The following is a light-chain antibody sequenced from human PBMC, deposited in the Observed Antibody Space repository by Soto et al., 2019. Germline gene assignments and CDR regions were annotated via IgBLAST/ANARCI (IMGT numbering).Light chain of an antibody. J-gene: IGKJ1*01. Sequence: EIVLTQSPGTLSLSPGEGATLSCRASRSVSSYLAWYQQKSGQAPRLLIYGASSRAAGIPARFSGSGSGTEFTLTISRLEPEDFAVYYCQQYGSSPWTFGQGTKVDIK. V-gene: IGKV3-20*01. CDR2: GAS. CDR3: QQYGSSPWT. CDR1: RSVSSY.